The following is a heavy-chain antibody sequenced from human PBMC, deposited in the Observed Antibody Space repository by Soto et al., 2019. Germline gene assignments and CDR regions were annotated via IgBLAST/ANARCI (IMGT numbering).Heavy chain of an antibody. CDR3: ARHRARDSGDYELDY. V-gene: IGHV4-59*08. J-gene: IGHJ4*02. CDR1: GVSISTYF. CDR2: FSYSGST. Sequence: QVQLQESGPGLVKPSETLSLTCTVSGVSISTYFWSWIRQPPGKGLEWIGYFSYSGSTKYNPSLNSRVTITIGTSKNRFSLKLSSVTAAETALYYCARHRARDSGDYELDYWGQGTLVTVSS. D-gene: IGHD4-17*01.